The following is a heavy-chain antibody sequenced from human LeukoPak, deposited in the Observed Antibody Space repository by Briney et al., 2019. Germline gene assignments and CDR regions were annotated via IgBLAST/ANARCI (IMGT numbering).Heavy chain of an antibody. CDR1: GFTVSSNY. V-gene: IGHV3-66*01. J-gene: IGHJ4*02. Sequence: PGGSLRLSCAASGFTVSSNYMSWVRQAPGKGLEWVSVIYSGGSTYYADSVKGRFTISRDNAKSTLYLQMNSLSAEDTAIYYCARIGSGGPLDWGQGTLVTVSS. D-gene: IGHD2-15*01. CDR3: ARIGSGGPLD. CDR2: IYSGGST.